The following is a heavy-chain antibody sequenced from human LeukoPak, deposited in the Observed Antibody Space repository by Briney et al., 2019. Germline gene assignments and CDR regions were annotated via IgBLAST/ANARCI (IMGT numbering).Heavy chain of an antibody. D-gene: IGHD2-2*01. CDR1: GFTFSSYS. J-gene: IGHJ1*01. Sequence: SGGSLRPSCEASGFTFSSYSMNWVRQAPGKGLEWVSSISSSSSYIYYADSVKGRFTISRDNAKNSLYLQMNSLRAEDTAVYYCARGYCSSTSCSNGGYFQHWGQGTLVTVSS. CDR2: ISSSSSYI. V-gene: IGHV3-21*01. CDR3: ARGYCSSTSCSNGGYFQH.